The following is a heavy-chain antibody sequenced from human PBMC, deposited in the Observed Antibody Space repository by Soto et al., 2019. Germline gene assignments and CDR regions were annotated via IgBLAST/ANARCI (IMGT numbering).Heavy chain of an antibody. J-gene: IGHJ4*02. Sequence: SETLSLTCAVSGGSISSGGYSWSWIRQPPGKGLEWIGYIYYSGSTNYNPSLKSRVTISVDTSKNQFSLKLSSVTAADTAVYYCARSVEMATIYFDYWGQGTLVTVSS. V-gene: IGHV4-61*08. CDR2: IYYSGST. CDR3: ARSVEMATIYFDY. CDR1: GGSISSGGYS. D-gene: IGHD5-12*01.